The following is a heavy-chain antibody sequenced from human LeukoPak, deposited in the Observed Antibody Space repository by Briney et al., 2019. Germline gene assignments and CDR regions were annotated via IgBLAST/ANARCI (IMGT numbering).Heavy chain of an antibody. CDR2: IYYSGST. J-gene: IGHJ5*02. V-gene: IGHV4-39*07. Sequence: SETLSLTCTVSGGSISSSSYYWGWIRQPPGKGLEWIGSIYYSGSTYYNPSLKSRVTISVDTSKNQFSLKLSSVTAADTAVYYCATTYYYDSSGYRGGESNWFDPWGQGTLVTVSS. D-gene: IGHD3-22*01. CDR3: ATTYYYDSSGYRGGESNWFDP. CDR1: GGSISSSSYY.